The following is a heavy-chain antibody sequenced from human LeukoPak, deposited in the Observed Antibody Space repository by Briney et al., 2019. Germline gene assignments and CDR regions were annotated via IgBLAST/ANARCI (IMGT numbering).Heavy chain of an antibody. D-gene: IGHD5-12*01. CDR3: AKAPPGYSSYALPAN. CDR1: GFTFSNYA. V-gene: IGHV3-23*01. J-gene: IGHJ4*02. Sequence: GGSLRLSCAASGFTFSNYAMSWVRQAPGKGLEWVSAISGPGGGTYYADSVKGRFTISRDNSKNTLYLQMNSLRVEDTATYYCAKAPPGYSSYALPANWGQGTLVTVSS. CDR2: ISGPGGGT.